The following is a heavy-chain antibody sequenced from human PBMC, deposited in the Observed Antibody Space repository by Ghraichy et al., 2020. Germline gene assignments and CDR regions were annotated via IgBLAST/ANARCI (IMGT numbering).Heavy chain of an antibody. V-gene: IGHV3-30*18. CDR2: ISYDGSNK. CDR3: AKDRYIVVVPAAKYYYYYGMDV. D-gene: IGHD2-2*01. Sequence: GGSLRLSCAASGFTFSSYGMHWVRQAPGKGLEWVAVISYDGSNKYYADSVKGRFTISRDNSKNTLYLQMNSLRAEDTAVYYCAKDRYIVVVPAAKYYYYYGMDVWGQGTTVTVSS. J-gene: IGHJ6*02. CDR1: GFTFSSYG.